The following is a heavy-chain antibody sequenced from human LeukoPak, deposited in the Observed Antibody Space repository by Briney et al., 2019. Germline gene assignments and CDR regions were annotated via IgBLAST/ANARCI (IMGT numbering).Heavy chain of an antibody. J-gene: IGHJ4*02. V-gene: IGHV4-59*01. CDR2: IYYSGST. D-gene: IGHD3-22*01. CDR3: ARVNYYDSSGTDY. Sequence: SETLSLTCTVSGDSISSYYWSWIRQPPGKGLEWIGYIYYSGSTNYNPSLKSRVAISVDTSKNQFSLRLSSVTAADTAVYYCARVNYYDSSGTDYWGQGTLVTVSS. CDR1: GDSISSYY.